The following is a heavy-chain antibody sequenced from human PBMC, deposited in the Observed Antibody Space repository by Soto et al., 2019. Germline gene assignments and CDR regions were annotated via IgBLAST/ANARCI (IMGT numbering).Heavy chain of an antibody. Sequence: QVQLVQSGAEVKKPGASVKVSCKASGYTFTNYGISWVRQAPGQGLEWMGWISAYNGNTKYAQKLQGRVTMTTDTSTSTAYMELRSLRSDVTAVYYCARGVGSGSYYNQYNWFDPWGQGTLVTVSS. CDR1: GYTFTNYG. V-gene: IGHV1-18*01. D-gene: IGHD3-10*01. CDR2: ISAYNGNT. J-gene: IGHJ5*02. CDR3: ARGVGSGSYYNQYNWFDP.